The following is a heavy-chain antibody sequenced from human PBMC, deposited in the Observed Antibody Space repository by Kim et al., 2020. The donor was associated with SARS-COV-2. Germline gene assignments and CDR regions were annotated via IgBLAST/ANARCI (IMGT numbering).Heavy chain of an antibody. CDR2: ISSSSSYT. CDR1: GFTFSDYY. V-gene: IGHV3-11*06. CDR3: ARDPTIYDSRAD. D-gene: IGHD3-22*01. Sequence: GGSLRLSCAASGFTFSDYYMSWIRQAPGKGLEWVSYISSSSSYTNYADSVKGRFTISRDNAKNSLYLQMNSLRAEDTAVYYCARDPTIYDSRADWGQGTLVTVSS. J-gene: IGHJ4*02.